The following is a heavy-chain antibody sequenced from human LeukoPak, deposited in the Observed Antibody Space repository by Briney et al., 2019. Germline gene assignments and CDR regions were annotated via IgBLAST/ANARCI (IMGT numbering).Heavy chain of an antibody. Sequence: KSSETLSLTCTVSGGSISSYYWSWIRQPPGKGLEWIGYMYNSGNTNYNPSLKSRVTMSLDTSKNQFSLKLSSVTAADTAIYYCARKDGDYWGQGTLVIVSS. CDR2: MYNSGNT. CDR3: ARKDGDY. CDR1: GGSISSYY. D-gene: IGHD5-24*01. J-gene: IGHJ4*02. V-gene: IGHV4-59*01.